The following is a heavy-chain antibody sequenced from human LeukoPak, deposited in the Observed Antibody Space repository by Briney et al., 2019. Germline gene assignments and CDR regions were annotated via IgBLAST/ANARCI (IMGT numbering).Heavy chain of an antibody. CDR2: IYNSVRT. CDR3: ARMYSNYFDY. CDR1: GGSVSSGSYY. Sequence: SETLSLTCIVSGGSVSSGSYYWSWIRQPPGKGLEWIGYIYNSVRTNYNPSLKSRVTISVDTSKNQFSLKLSSVTAADTAVYYCARMYSNYFDYWGQGTLVTVSS. V-gene: IGHV4-61*01. J-gene: IGHJ4*02. D-gene: IGHD4-11*01.